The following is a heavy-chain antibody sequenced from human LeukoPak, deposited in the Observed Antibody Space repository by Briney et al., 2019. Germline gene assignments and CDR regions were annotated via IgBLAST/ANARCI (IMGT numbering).Heavy chain of an antibody. CDR3: ARVDLSLVVVPAAMSY. J-gene: IGHJ4*02. CDR2: INTNTGNP. Sequence: ASVTVSCKASGYTFTSYAMNWVRQAPGQGLEWMGWINTNTGNPTYAQGFTGRFVFSLDTSVSTAYLQISSLKAEDTAVYYCARVDLSLVVVPAAMSYWGQGTLVTVSS. CDR1: GYTFTSYA. V-gene: IGHV7-4-1*02. D-gene: IGHD2-2*01.